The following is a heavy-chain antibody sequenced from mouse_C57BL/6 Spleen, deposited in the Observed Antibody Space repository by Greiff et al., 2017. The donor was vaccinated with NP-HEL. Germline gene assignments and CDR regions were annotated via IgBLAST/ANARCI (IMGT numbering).Heavy chain of an antibody. V-gene: IGHV5-12*01. CDR1: GFTFSDYY. Sequence: VQLKESGGGLVQPGGSLKLSCAASGFTFSDYYMYWVRQTPEKRLEWVAYISNGGGSTYYPDTVKGRFTISRDNAKNTLYLQMSRLKSEDTAMYYCARQEGYDGYPFAYWGQGTLVTVSA. CDR3: ARQEGYDGYPFAY. CDR2: ISNGGGST. D-gene: IGHD2-3*01. J-gene: IGHJ3*01.